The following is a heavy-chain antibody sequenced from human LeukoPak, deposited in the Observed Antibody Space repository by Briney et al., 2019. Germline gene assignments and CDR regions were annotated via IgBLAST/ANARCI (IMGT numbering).Heavy chain of an antibody. D-gene: IGHD6-13*01. V-gene: IGHV3-9*01. CDR2: ISWNSGSI. J-gene: IGHJ6*02. CDR1: GFTFDDYA. Sequence: GGSLRLSCAASGFTFDDYAMHLVRQAPGKGLEWVSGISWNSGSIGYADSVKGRFTISRDNAKNSLYLQMNSLRAEDTALYYCAKALGLYKGWYPKYYYGMDVWGQGTTVTVSS. CDR3: AKALGLYKGWYPKYYYGMDV.